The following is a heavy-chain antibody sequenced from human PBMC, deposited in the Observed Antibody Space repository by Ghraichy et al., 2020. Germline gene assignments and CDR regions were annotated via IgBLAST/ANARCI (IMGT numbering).Heavy chain of an antibody. CDR3: ARRPVNYDFWSGLPYYGMDV. Sequence: SCAASGFTFSSYSMNWVRQAPGKGLEWVSSISSSSSYIYYADSVKGRFTISRDNAKNSLYLQMNSLRAEDMAVYYCARRPVNYDFWSGLPYYGMDVWGQGTTVTVSS. V-gene: IGHV3-21*01. CDR2: ISSSSSYI. D-gene: IGHD3-3*01. CDR1: GFTFSSYS. J-gene: IGHJ6*02.